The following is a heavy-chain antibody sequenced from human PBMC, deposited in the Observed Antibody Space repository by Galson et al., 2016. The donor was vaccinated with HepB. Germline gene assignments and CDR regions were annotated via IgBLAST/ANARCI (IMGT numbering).Heavy chain of an antibody. J-gene: IGHJ6*02. CDR1: GFTFDDYT. CDR2: ISWDGRSP. Sequence: SLRLSCAASGFTFDDYTMLWVRQVPGKGLEWVGLISWDGRSPDYADSVRGRFTISRDNRQNLMYLQMNGLTTEDTALYYCGKDWGSLWESSGKGMDVWGQGTPVIVSS. CDR3: GKDWGSLWESSGKGMDV. V-gene: IGHV3-43*01. D-gene: IGHD3-10*01.